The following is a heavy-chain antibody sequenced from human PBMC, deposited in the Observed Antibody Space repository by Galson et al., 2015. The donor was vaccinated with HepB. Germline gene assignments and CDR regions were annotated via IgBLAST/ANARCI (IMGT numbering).Heavy chain of an antibody. CDR1: GFTFSSYS. J-gene: IGHJ3*02. CDR2: ISSSSSYI. V-gene: IGHV3-21*01. CDR3: ARAGFGDSGAAFDI. D-gene: IGHD2-21*02. Sequence: SLRLSCAASGFTFSSYSMNWVRQAPGKGLEWVSSISSSSSYIYYTDSVKGRFIISRGNAKNSLYLQMNSLRAEDTAVYYCARAGFGDSGAAFDIWGQGTMVTVSS.